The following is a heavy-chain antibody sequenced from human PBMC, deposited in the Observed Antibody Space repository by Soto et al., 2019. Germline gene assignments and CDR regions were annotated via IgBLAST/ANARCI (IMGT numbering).Heavy chain of an antibody. CDR1: AGSISSYY. V-gene: IGHV4-59*08. J-gene: IGHJ4*02. CDR3: ARMPLPGRGVVY. Sequence: SETLSLTCTVSAGSISSYYWSWIRHPPGKGLEWIGYIYYSGSTNYNPSLKSRVTISVDTSKNQFSLKLSSVPAADTAVYYCARMPLPGRGVVYSGQGTLVTVFS. CDR2: IYYSGST. D-gene: IGHD1-26*01.